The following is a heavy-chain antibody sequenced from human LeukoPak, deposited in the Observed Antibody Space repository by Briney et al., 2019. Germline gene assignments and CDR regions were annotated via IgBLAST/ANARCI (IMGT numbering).Heavy chain of an antibody. CDR2: IGPTGSDR. CDR1: GLTFSTSG. J-gene: IGHJ4*02. V-gene: IGHV3-21*01. CDR3: ARESWGQQWHFDC. Sequence: PGVSQRLSCTASGLTFSTSGFNWVRQAPGKGLDWVASIGPTGSDRYHADSIKGRFTISRDNPKNTLYLQMNSLRAEDTAVYYCARESWGQQWHFDCWGQGTLVTVSS. D-gene: IGHD6-19*01.